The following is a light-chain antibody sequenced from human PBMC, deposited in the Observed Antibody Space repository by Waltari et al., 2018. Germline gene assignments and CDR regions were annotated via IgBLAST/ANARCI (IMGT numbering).Light chain of an antibody. CDR1: QSLFYSSNSKNY. CDR2: WAS. CDR3: HKYYSLFT. V-gene: IGKV4-1*01. J-gene: IGKJ3*01. Sequence: DIVMTQSPDPLAVSLGERATINCKSSQSLFYSSNSKNYLAWYQQKPGQSPKLLIYWASTRESGVPDRFSGSGSGTDFTLTISTLQAEDVAVYYCHKYYSLFTFGPGTKVDIK.